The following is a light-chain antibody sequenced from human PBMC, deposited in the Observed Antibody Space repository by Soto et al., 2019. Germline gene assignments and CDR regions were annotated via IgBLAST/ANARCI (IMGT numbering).Light chain of an antibody. CDR2: EVT. CDR3: SSYRSTSVYV. Sequence: QSALTQPASVSWSPGQSITISCTGTSSDVGGYNYVSWYQQYPGKAPKLMIYEVTHRPSGVSNRFSGSKSGNTASLTISGIQAAEEANYYCSSYRSTSVYVFGTGTKVTV. J-gene: IGLJ1*01. CDR1: SSDVGGYNY. V-gene: IGLV2-14*01.